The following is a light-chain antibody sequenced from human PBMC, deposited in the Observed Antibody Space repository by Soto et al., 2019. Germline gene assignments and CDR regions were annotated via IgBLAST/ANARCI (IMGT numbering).Light chain of an antibody. CDR1: GSNIGKNY. V-gene: IGLV1-51*02. CDR2: EVN. J-gene: IGLJ3*02. CDR3: GTWDSSLNAGV. Sequence: QSVLTQSPSVSAAPGQKVTISCSGGGSNIGKNYVSWYQQLPGTAPKRLIYEVNKRPSGIPDRFSGSKSGTSATLGITGLQTGDEADYYCGTWDSSLNAGVFGGGTKLTVL.